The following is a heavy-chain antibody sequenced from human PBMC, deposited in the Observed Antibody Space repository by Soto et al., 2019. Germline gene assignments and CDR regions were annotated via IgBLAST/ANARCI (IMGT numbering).Heavy chain of an antibody. Sequence: SETLSLTCPVSGGSISSYYWSWIRQPPGKGLEWIGYIYYSGSTNYNSSLKSRVTISVDTSKNQFSLKLSSVTAADAALYYCARDDPWLEPDVSDWGQGTLVTVSS. J-gene: IGHJ4*02. V-gene: IGHV4-59*01. CDR3: ARDDPWLEPDVSD. CDR2: IYYSGST. CDR1: GGSISSYY. D-gene: IGHD3-10*01.